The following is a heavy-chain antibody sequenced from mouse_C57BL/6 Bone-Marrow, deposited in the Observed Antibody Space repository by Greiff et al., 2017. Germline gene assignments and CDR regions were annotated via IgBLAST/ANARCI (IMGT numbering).Heavy chain of an antibody. D-gene: IGHD1-1*01. Sequence: QVQLQQPGAELVKPGASVKLSCTASGYTFTSYWMHWVKQRPGQGLEWIGMIHPNSGSTNYNEKFKSKDTLTVDKSSSTAYMQLSSLTSEDSSVYYCARPYYGSSPGEWGQGTTLTVSA. CDR3: ARPYYGSSPGE. CDR2: IHPNSGST. V-gene: IGHV1-64*01. CDR1: GYTFTSYW. J-gene: IGHJ2*01.